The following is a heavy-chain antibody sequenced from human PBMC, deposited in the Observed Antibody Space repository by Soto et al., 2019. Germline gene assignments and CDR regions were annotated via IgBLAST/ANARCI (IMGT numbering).Heavy chain of an antibody. CDR2: MNPNSGNT. CDR3: ARGPHSSSWYDWFDP. D-gene: IGHD6-13*01. J-gene: IGHJ5*02. V-gene: IGHV1-8*01. CDR1: GYTFTSYD. Sequence: SVKVSCKASGYTFTSYDINWVRQATGQGLEWMGWMNPNSGNTGYAQKFQGRVTMTRNTSISTAYMELSSLRSEDTAVYYCARGPHSSSWYDWFDPWGQGTLVTVSS.